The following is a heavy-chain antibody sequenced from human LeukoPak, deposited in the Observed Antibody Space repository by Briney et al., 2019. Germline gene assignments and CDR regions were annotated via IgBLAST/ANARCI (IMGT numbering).Heavy chain of an antibody. CDR3: ARVAPYGSTWYLDY. V-gene: IGHV4-59*01. Sequence: SETLSLTCTVSGGSISSYYWSWIRQPPGKGLEWIGYIYHSGSTNYNPSLKSRVTMSVDTSKNQFSLMLSSATTADTAVYYCARVAPYGSTWYLDYWGQGALVTVSS. CDR1: GGSISSYY. D-gene: IGHD6-13*01. CDR2: IYHSGST. J-gene: IGHJ4*02.